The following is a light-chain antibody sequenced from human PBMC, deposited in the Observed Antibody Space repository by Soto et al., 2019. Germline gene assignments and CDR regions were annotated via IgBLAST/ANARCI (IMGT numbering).Light chain of an antibody. CDR2: DAA. CDR1: QSVPSNY. J-gene: IGKJ3*01. V-gene: IGKV3-20*01. CDR3: QQHHGSPFT. Sequence: EIVLTQSPGTRSLSPGERATLSCRASQSVPSNYLAWYQQKPGQAPRLLIHDAASRATGIPDRFSGSGSGTDFTLTISRLEPEYFAVYYCQQHHGSPFTFGPGTKVDIK.